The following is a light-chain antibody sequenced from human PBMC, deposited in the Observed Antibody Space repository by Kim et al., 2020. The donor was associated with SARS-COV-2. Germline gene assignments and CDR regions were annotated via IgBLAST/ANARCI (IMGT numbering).Light chain of an antibody. CDR1: ISTW. CDR2: KTS. Sequence: ISTWLASYQQKPGRAPKLLIHKTSSLEPGVSSRFSGSGSGTEFTLTISSLQPDDFATYYCQRYNTSPWTFGQGTKLEI. CDR3: QRYNTSPWT. J-gene: IGKJ1*01. V-gene: IGKV1-5*03.